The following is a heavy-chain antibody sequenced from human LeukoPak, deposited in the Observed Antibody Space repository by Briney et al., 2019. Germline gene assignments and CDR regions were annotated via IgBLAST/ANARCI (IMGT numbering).Heavy chain of an antibody. D-gene: IGHD3-3*01. CDR1: GGSISSSSYY. J-gene: IGHJ4*02. CDR2: IYYSGST. V-gene: IGHV4-39*01. CDR3: ARRIRYDFWSGAFDY. Sequence: SETLSLTCTVSGGSISSSSYYWGWIPQPPGKGLEWIGSIYYSGSTYYNPSLKSRVTISVDTSKNQFSLKLSSVTAADTAVYYCARRIRYDFWSGAFDYWGQGTLVTVSS.